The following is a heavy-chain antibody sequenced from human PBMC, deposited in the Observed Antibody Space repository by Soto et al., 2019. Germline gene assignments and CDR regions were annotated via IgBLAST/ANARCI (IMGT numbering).Heavy chain of an antibody. CDR1: GGSISYEYYH. Sequence: SETLSLTRTVSGGSISYEYYHWTWIRQSPGKGLEWIGYIHYSGSIIYNPSFKSRVTISVDTSKNQFSLQLSSVTAADTAVYFCAREDDGGDRDYYGLDVWGQGTTVTVSS. D-gene: IGHD2-21*02. J-gene: IGHJ6*02. CDR3: AREDDGGDRDYYGLDV. V-gene: IGHV4-30-4*08. CDR2: IHYSGSI.